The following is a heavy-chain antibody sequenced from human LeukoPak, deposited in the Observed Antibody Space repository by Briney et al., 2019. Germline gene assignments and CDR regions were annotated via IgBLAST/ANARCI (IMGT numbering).Heavy chain of an antibody. D-gene: IGHD3-22*01. V-gene: IGHV3-30*03. CDR2: LSYDGSNT. J-gene: IGHJ4*02. CDR3: ATDPSNYYDSSGYELFDY. CDR1: GFTFSSRA. Sequence: PGGSLRLSCAASGFTFSSRAMYWVRQAPAKGLEWVAGLSYDGSNTYYLDSVKGRFTISRDNSKNTLYLQMNSLRAEDTAVYYCATDPSNYYDSSGYELFDYWGQGTLVTVSS.